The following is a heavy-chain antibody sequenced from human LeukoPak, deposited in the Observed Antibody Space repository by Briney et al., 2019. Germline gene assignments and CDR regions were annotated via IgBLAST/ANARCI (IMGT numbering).Heavy chain of an antibody. D-gene: IGHD2-15*01. CDR2: ISYHGSDQ. Sequence: GGSLRLSCAASRFIFSNYAMHWVRQAPGKGLDWVAVISYHGSDQYYADSVKGRFTIFRDYSKNTLYLQMNSLRTEDTAVYYCARQDCSGGSCYLDYWGQGTLVTVSS. CDR1: RFIFSNYA. CDR3: ARQDCSGGSCYLDY. J-gene: IGHJ4*02. V-gene: IGHV3-30*04.